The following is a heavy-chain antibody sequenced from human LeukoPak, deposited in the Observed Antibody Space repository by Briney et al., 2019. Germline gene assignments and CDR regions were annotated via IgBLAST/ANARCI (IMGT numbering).Heavy chain of an antibody. CDR1: GYSFTSYG. Sequence: ASVKVSCTASGYSFTSYGISWGRQAPGQGLEWMGWISAYNGNTNYAQKLQGRVTMTTDTSTSTAYIELRSLRSDDTAVYYCATLRDSSGYSDWGQGTLVTVSS. CDR3: ATLRDSSGYSD. J-gene: IGHJ4*02. D-gene: IGHD3-22*01. V-gene: IGHV1-18*01. CDR2: ISAYNGNT.